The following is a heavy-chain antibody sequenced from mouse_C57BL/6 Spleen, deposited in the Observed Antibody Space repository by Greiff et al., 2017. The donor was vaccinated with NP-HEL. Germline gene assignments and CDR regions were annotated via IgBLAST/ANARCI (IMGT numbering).Heavy chain of an antibody. D-gene: IGHD2-3*01. CDR2: IYPGSGST. V-gene: IGHV1-55*01. Sequence: QVHVKQSGAELVKPGASVKMSCKASGYTFTSYWITWVKQRPGQGLEWIGDIYPGSGSTNYNEKFKSKATLTVDTSSSTAYMQLSSLTSEDSAVYYCARHDGYYAMDYWGQGTSVTVSS. CDR1: GYTFTSYW. CDR3: ARHDGYYAMDY. J-gene: IGHJ4*01.